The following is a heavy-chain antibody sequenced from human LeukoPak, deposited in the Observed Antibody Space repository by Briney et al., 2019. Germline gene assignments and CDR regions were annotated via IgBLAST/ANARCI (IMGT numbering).Heavy chain of an antibody. CDR2: SGDSDDST. J-gene: IGHJ4*02. Sequence: RGSLRLSCAASGFAFSGSGMSWVRQAPGKGLEWISSSGDSDDSTYYADPLKGRFTISRDNSKNTLYLQMNNLRAEDTAVYYCAKGGCRGTCNPLAYWGQGALVTVSP. V-gene: IGHV3-23*01. CDR3: AKGGCRGTCNPLAY. CDR1: GFAFSGSG. D-gene: IGHD2-15*01.